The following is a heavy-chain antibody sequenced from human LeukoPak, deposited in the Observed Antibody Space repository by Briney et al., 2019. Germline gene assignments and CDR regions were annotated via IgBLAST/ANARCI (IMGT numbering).Heavy chain of an antibody. CDR2: IWSDGSNK. CDR1: GFTFSNYV. D-gene: IGHD5-18*01. Sequence: PGGSLRLSCAASGFTFSNYVMHWVRQAPGKGLEWVALIWSDGSNKYYADSVKGRFTISRDNSKNTLYLQMNSLRAEDTSVYFCARDKGYTYGHPLDYWGQGTLVTVSS. J-gene: IGHJ4*02. V-gene: IGHV3-33*08. CDR3: ARDKGYTYGHPLDY.